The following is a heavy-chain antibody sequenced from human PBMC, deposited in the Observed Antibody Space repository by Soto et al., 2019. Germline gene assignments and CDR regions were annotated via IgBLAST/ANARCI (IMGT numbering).Heavy chain of an antibody. CDR3: ARDFWSGYYATDIAVDGSRGGSYYYVMDV. CDR2: IYYSGST. CDR1: GGTISSGGDY. V-gene: IGHV4-31*03. J-gene: IGHJ6*02. D-gene: IGHD3-3*01. Sequence: PSGTMYLTSIVSGGTISSGGDYGSWKSKHPGKGLEWIGYIYYSGSTYYDPSLKSRVTISVDTSKNQFSLKLSSVTAADTAVYYCARDFWSGYYATDIAVDGSRGGSYYYVMDVWGQGTTVTVSS.